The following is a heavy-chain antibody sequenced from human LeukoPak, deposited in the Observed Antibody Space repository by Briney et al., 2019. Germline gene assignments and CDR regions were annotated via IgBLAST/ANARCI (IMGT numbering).Heavy chain of an antibody. CDR1: GYTFTSYG. Sequence: ASVKVSCKASGYTFTSYGISWVRQAPGQGLEWMGWISAYNGNTNYAQKLQGRVTMTTDTSTSTAYMELRSLRSDDTAVYYCARDAGYSSSRYKAVYYYYGMDVWGQGTTVTVSS. V-gene: IGHV1-18*01. CDR2: ISAYNGNT. CDR3: ARDAGYSSSRYKAVYYYYGMDV. J-gene: IGHJ6*02. D-gene: IGHD6-13*01.